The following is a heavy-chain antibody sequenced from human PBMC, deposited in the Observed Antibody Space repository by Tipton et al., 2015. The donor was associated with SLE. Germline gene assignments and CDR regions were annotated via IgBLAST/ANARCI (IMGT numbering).Heavy chain of an antibody. J-gene: IGHJ4*02. D-gene: IGHD5-24*01. Sequence: LRLSCAASGFTFSDYYMSWIRQAPGKGLEWIGSIYYSGSTYYNPSLKSRVTISVDTSKNQFSLKLSSVTAADTAVYYCARVRMATIGGIGYWGQGTLVTVSS. CDR2: IYYSGST. CDR1: GFTFSDYY. V-gene: IGHV4-38-2*01. CDR3: ARVRMATIGGIGY.